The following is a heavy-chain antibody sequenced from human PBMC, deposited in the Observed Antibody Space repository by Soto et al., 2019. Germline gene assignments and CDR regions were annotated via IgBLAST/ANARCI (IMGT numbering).Heavy chain of an antibody. CDR2: IVVGSGNT. Sequence: QMQLVQSGPEVKKPGTSVKVSCKASGFTFTSSAVQWVRQARGQRLEWIGWIVVGSGNTCYGQKFKERVTITRVLTTRTANMELSRVRSEDTAVYCCAAEGHRVKVAAYDAVDIWGQGTMVTVSS. CDR3: AAEGHRVKVAAYDAVDI. J-gene: IGHJ3*02. D-gene: IGHD6-19*01. V-gene: IGHV1-58*01. CDR1: GFTFTSSA.